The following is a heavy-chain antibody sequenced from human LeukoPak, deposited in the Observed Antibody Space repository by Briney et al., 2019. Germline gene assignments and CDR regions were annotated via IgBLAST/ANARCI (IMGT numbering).Heavy chain of an antibody. CDR1: GFTLSSYS. Sequence: PGGSLRLSCAASGFTLSSYSMNWVRQAPGKGLEWVSSISSSSSYINYADSVKGRFTISRDNAKNSLYLQMNSLRAEDTAVYYCAREYYYGSGSYYYWGQGTLATVSS. V-gene: IGHV3-21*01. CDR2: ISSSSSYI. CDR3: AREYYYGSGSYYY. J-gene: IGHJ4*02. D-gene: IGHD3-10*01.